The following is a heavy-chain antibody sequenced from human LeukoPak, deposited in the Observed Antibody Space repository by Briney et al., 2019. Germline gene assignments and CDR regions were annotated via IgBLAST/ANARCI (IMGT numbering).Heavy chain of an antibody. CDR2: IKSKTDGGTT. CDR1: GFTFSNSW. D-gene: IGHD1-1*01. CDR3: TTNLYNWNSLYY. J-gene: IGHJ4*02. V-gene: IGHV3-15*07. Sequence: PGGSLRLSCAASGFTFSNSWMYWVRQAPGKGLVWVGRIKSKTDGGTTDYAAPVKGRFTISRDDSKNTLYLQMNSLKTEDTAVYYCTTNLYNWNSLYYWGQGTLVTVSS.